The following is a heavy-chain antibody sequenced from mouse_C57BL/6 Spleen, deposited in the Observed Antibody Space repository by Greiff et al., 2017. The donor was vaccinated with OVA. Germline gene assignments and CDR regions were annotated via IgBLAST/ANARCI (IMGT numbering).Heavy chain of an antibody. Sequence: QVQLKQSGAELVRPGSSVKLSCKASGYTFTSYWMDWVKQRPGQGLEWIGNIYPSDSETHYNQKFKDKATLTVDKSSSTAYMQLSSLTSEDSAVYYCARSSSYFDYWGQGTTLTVSS. D-gene: IGHD1-1*01. J-gene: IGHJ2*01. CDR3: ARSSSYFDY. V-gene: IGHV1-61*01. CDR1: GYTFTSYW. CDR2: IYPSDSET.